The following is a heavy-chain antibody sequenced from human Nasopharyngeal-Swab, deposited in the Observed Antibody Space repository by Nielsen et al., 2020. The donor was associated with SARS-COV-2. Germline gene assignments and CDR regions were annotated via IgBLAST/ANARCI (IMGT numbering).Heavy chain of an antibody. CDR3: ARGAVGATERRAFDI. CDR1: GYSFTCYW. Sequence: GESLKISCKASGYSFTCYWIGWVRQTPGKGLEWMGIIFPGDSDTTYSPSFQGQVTVSVDKSISTAYLQWSSLKASDTAIYYCARGAVGATERRAFDIWGQGTMVSVSS. D-gene: IGHD1-26*01. V-gene: IGHV5-51*01. CDR2: IFPGDSDT. J-gene: IGHJ3*02.